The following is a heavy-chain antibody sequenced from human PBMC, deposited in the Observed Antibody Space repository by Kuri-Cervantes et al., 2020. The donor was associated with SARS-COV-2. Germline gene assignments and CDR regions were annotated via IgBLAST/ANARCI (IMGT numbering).Heavy chain of an antibody. CDR3: ARQASIVGATTGFDY. D-gene: IGHD1-26*01. V-gene: IGHV5-51*01. Sequence: QDTCKGSGYSFTSYCIGCLRQLPRKGREEMGIIYPGDSDTRYSPSFQGQVTITADKSISTAYLQWSSLKASDTAMYYCARQASIVGATTGFDYWGQGTLVTVSS. CDR2: IYPGDSDT. J-gene: IGHJ4*02. CDR1: GYSFTSYC.